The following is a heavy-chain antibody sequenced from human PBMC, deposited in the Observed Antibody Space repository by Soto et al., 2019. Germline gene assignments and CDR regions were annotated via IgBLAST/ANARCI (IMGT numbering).Heavy chain of an antibody. J-gene: IGHJ4*02. CDR2: VYYTGSTST. CDR3: AKYRRTDAEGYRLDF. V-gene: IGHV4-59*01. Sequence: PSETLSLTCIVSGASINNYYWSWIRQPPGKGLEWIGFVYYTGSTSTKYNPSLQSRVAMSVDSSKNQFSLKLTSMTAADTAIYYCAKYRRTDAEGYRLDFWGPGTLVTVSS. D-gene: IGHD5-12*01. CDR1: GASINNYY.